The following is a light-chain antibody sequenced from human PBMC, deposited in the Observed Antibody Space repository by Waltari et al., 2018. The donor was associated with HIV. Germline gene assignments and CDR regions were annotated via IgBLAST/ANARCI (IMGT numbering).Light chain of an antibody. Sequence: DIQRTQSQSSLYESVGDTVTITCRARQGMTNSLAWYQQKLGKAPNLLIYVASKLKSGVPSMFSGSRSVKAYTLTITSLQPEDFATYYCQQYYDTPWTFGQGTKVGIK. J-gene: IGKJ1*01. V-gene: IGKV1-NL1*01. CDR3: QQYYDTPWT. CDR2: VAS. CDR1: QGMTNS.